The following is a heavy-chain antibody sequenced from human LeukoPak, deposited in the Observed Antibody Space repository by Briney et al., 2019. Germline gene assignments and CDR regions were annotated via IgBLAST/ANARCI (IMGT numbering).Heavy chain of an antibody. CDR1: GYSFTSYW. CDR3: ARTNFGHSDAFDI. V-gene: IGHV5-51*01. Sequence: GESLKTSCKGSGYSFTSYWIGWVRQMPGKDLEWMGIIYPGDSDTRYSPSFQGQVTISADKSISTAYLQWSSLKASDSGMYYCARTNFGHSDAFDIWGQGTMVTVSS. J-gene: IGHJ3*02. D-gene: IGHD3-10*01. CDR2: IYPGDSDT.